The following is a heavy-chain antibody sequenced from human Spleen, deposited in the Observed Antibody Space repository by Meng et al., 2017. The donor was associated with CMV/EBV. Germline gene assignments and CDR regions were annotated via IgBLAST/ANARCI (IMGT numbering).Heavy chain of an antibody. J-gene: IGHJ6*02. CDR1: RGTFSSYA. CDR2: IIPIFGTA. CDR3: ARAMVRGVILYYYYGMDV. D-gene: IGHD3-10*01. Sequence: SVKVSCKASRGTFSSYAISWVRQAPGQGLEWMGGIIPIFGTANYAQKFQGRVTITTDESTSTAYMELSSLRSEDTAVYYCARAMVRGVILYYYYGMDVWGQGTTVTVSS. V-gene: IGHV1-69*05.